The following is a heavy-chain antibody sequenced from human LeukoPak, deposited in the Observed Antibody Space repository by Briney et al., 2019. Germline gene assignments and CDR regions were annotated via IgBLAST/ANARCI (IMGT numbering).Heavy chain of an antibody. D-gene: IGHD2-2*01. CDR3: AKEAASGPPAAMGY. CDR2: ISGSGGST. Sequence: GGSLRLSCAAFEFTLGTHAMTWVRQAPGKGLEWVSAISGSGGSTYYADSVKGRFTISRDNSKNTLYLQMNSLRAEDTAVYYCAKEAASGPPAAMGYWGQGTLVTVSS. J-gene: IGHJ4*02. V-gene: IGHV3-23*01. CDR1: EFTLGTHA.